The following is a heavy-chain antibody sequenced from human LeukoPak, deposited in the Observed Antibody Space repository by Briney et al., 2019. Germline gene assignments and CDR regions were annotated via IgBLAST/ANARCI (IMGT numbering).Heavy chain of an antibody. Sequence: SETLSLTCTVSGGSISSYYWSWIRQPPGKGLEWIGYIYYSGSTNYNPSLKSRVTISVDTSKNQFSLKLSSVTAADTAVYCCARGGGKWFDPWGQGTLVTVSS. J-gene: IGHJ5*02. CDR3: ARGGGKWFDP. V-gene: IGHV4-59*01. CDR1: GGSISSYY. CDR2: IYYSGST. D-gene: IGHD3-16*01.